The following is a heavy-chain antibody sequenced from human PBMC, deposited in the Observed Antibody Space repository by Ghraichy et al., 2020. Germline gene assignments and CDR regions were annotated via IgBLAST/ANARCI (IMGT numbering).Heavy chain of an antibody. V-gene: IGHV4-39*01. CDR3: ARPSYYYDSSGYYKDAFDI. CDR2: IYYSGST. J-gene: IGHJ3*02. Sequence: SETLSLTCTVSGGSISSSSYYWGWIRQPPGKGLEWIGSIYYSGSTYYNPSLKSRVTISVDTSKNQFSLKLSSVTAADTAVYYCARPSYYYDSSGYYKDAFDIWGQGTMVTVSS. CDR1: GGSISSSSYY. D-gene: IGHD3-22*01.